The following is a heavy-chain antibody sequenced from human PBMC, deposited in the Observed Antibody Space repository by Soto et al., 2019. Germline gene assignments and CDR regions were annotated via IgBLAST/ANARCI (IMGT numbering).Heavy chain of an antibody. Sequence: QVQLVESGGGVVQPGRSLRLSCVASGFTFSSYGMHWVRQAPGKGLVWVAVTSYDGSNNYYADYVNGRFTSSRDNSKNTLYLQMNRLRSEDTAVYYCAKAVITMARVDYFDYWGQGTLVTVSP. CDR1: GFTFSSYG. CDR2: TSYDGSNN. V-gene: IGHV3-30*18. CDR3: AKAVITMARVDYFDY. D-gene: IGHD3-10*01. J-gene: IGHJ4*02.